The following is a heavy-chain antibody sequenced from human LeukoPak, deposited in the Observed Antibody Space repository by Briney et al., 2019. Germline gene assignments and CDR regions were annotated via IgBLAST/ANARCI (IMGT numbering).Heavy chain of an antibody. CDR1: GGSISSSSYY. CDR3: ARFTGRLLDDNWFDP. V-gene: IGHV4-39*01. D-gene: IGHD3-22*01. Sequence: SETLSLTCTVSGGSISSSSYYWGWIRQPPGKGLDWIGNVYYSGSTYYNPSLKSRVTISVDTSKNQFSLKLNSVTAADTAVYYCARFTGRLLDDNWFDPWGQGTLVTVSS. J-gene: IGHJ5*02. CDR2: VYYSGST.